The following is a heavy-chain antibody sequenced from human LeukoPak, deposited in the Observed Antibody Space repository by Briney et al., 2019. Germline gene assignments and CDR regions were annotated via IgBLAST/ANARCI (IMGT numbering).Heavy chain of an antibody. CDR1: GFTFSSYA. Sequence: GRSLRLSCAASGFTFSSYAMHWVRQAPGKGLEWVAVISYDGSNKYYADSVKGRFTISRDNSKNTLYLQMNSLRAEDTAVYYCARDFPSPHYYDSSGSLGDLDYWGQGTLVTVSS. J-gene: IGHJ4*02. D-gene: IGHD3-22*01. V-gene: IGHV3-30-3*01. CDR3: ARDFPSPHYYDSSGSLGDLDY. CDR2: ISYDGSNK.